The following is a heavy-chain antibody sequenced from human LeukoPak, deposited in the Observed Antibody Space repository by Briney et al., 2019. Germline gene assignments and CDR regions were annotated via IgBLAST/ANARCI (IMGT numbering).Heavy chain of an antibody. Sequence: TGGSLRLSCAASGFTFRSYSMNWVRQTPGKGLEWVSYISTGSNTIYNADSVKGRFTISRDNAKNTLYLQMNSLRAEDTAVYYCTGDLSNYPYWYLDLWGRGTLVTVSS. D-gene: IGHD4-11*01. CDR2: ISTGSNTI. CDR1: GFTFRSYS. J-gene: IGHJ2*01. V-gene: IGHV3-48*04. CDR3: TGDLSNYPYWYLDL.